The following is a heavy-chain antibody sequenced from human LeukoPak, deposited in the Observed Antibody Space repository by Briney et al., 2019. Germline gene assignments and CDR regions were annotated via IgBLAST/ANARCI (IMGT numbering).Heavy chain of an antibody. CDR3: VRAGAMTRIDGFDP. D-gene: IGHD1/OR15-1a*01. CDR1: GFTFSNYE. J-gene: IGHJ5*02. Sequence: PGGSLRLSCAASGFTFSNYEMNWARLAPGKGLEWVSDISSSGSTIYYADSVKGRFTISRDNAKNSLYLQMNSLRAEDTAVYYCVRAGAMTRIDGFDPWGQGTQVTVSS. CDR2: ISSSGSTI. V-gene: IGHV3-48*03.